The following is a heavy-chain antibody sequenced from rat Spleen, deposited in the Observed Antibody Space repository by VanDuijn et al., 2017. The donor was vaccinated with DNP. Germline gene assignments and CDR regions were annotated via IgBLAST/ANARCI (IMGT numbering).Heavy chain of an antibody. CDR2: ISYNGGTP. CDR1: GFTFSDYY. CDR3: GKHRTIMPYYYVMDA. Sequence: EVQLVESDGGLVQPGRSLKLSCAVSGFTFSDYYMAWVRQAPAQGLEWVATISYNGGTPYYRDSVKGRFTISRDNAQSTLYLQLDSLRSEDTATYYGGKHRTIMPYYYVMDAWGQGASVTVSS. J-gene: IGHJ4*01. D-gene: IGHD1-12*01. V-gene: IGHV5-7*01.